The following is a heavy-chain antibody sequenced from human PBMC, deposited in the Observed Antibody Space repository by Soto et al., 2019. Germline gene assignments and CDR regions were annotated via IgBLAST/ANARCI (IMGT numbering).Heavy chain of an antibody. Sequence: SETLSLTCTVSGGSISSSSYYWGWIRQPPGKGLEWIGSIYYSGSTYYNPSLKSRVTISVDTSENQFSLKLSSVTAADTAVYYCARGTWIQLWLASTFDYWGQGTLVTVSS. CDR3: ARGTWIQLWLASTFDY. CDR1: GGSISSSSYY. CDR2: IYYSGST. D-gene: IGHD5-18*01. J-gene: IGHJ4*02. V-gene: IGHV4-39*07.